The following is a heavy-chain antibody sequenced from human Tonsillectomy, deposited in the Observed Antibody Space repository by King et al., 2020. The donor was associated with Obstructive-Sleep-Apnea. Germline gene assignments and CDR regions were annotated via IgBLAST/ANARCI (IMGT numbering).Heavy chain of an antibody. V-gene: IGHV3-23*04. CDR1: GFHVNEQV. J-gene: IGHJ4*02. CDR2: ISGGGINS. CDR3: AKDLQLYYHASGSYRFDY. Sequence: QLVQSGGGFVQPGGSLRLSCAASGFHVNEQVMSWFRQAPWKGLELVTTISGGGINSYQASSVKGRFTISRDNSKNTLYLQMSNLRAEDTAKYYCAKDLQLYYHASGSYRFDYWGLGIMVTVSS. D-gene: IGHD3-10*01.